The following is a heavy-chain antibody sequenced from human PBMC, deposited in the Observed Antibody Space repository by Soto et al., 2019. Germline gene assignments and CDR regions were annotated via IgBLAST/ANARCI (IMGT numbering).Heavy chain of an antibody. CDR3: AKFFVETGSNSGWPWSFHY. D-gene: IGHD6-25*01. CDR1: GFTFSNYA. V-gene: IGHV3-23*01. J-gene: IGHJ4*02. Sequence: EVQLLESGGGLVQPGRSLRLSCAASGFTFSNYAMSWVRQAPGQGLDWVSAISGSGGTTYYADSVKGRFTIYRDNSKNTLFRQMNSLRAEDAAVYYCAKFFVETGSNSGWPWSFHYWGQGTLVTVSS. CDR2: ISGSGGTT.